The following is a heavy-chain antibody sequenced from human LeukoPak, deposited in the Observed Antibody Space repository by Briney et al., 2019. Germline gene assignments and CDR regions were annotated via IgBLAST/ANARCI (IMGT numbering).Heavy chain of an antibody. CDR3: ARGGYYGSGNDFRFDP. CDR2: SNHSGST. Sequence: PSETLSLTCAVCGGSFTDYFWSCIRQPPGKGLEWIGESNHSGSTNYNASLKSRVTKSVDTSKNQFSLKLSSVTAADTAVYYCARGGYYGSGNDFRFDPWGQGTLVTVSS. J-gene: IGHJ5*02. D-gene: IGHD3-10*01. CDR1: GGSFTDYF. V-gene: IGHV4-34*01.